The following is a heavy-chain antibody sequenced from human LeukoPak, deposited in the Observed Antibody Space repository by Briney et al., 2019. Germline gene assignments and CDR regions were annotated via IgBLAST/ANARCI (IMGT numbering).Heavy chain of an antibody. D-gene: IGHD6-13*01. CDR1: GDTLSSYA. CDR3: ARDSSSSWYIGFFDY. J-gene: IGHJ4*02. V-gene: IGHV1-69*13. Sequence: SVNVSRMASGDTLSSYAISGVGPAPGQGGEWMGGIIAIFGTANYAQRFQGRVTIPPDESTSTAYMELSSLRSEDTAVYYCARDSSSSWYIGFFDYWGQGTLVTVSS. CDR2: IIAIFGTA.